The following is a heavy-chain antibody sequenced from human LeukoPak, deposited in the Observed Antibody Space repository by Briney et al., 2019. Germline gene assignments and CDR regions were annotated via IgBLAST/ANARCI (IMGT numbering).Heavy chain of an antibody. Sequence: GGSLRLSCAASGFTFSDYYMSWIRQAPGKGLEWVSYISSSGTTIYYGDSVKGRFTISRDNAKNSLYLQMNSLRAEDTAVYYCARGHQRKPYWYFDLWGRGTLVTVSS. CDR2: ISSSGTTI. V-gene: IGHV3-11*04. J-gene: IGHJ2*01. CDR3: ARGHQRKPYWYFDL. CDR1: GFTFSDYY.